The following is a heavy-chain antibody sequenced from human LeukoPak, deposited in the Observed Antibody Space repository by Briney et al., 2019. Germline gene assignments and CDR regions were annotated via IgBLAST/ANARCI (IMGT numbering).Heavy chain of an antibody. V-gene: IGHV4-59*01. Sequence: ASETLSLTCTVSGGSISSYYWSWIRQPLGKGLEWIGYIYYSGSTNYNPSLKSRVTISVDTSKNQFSLKLSSVTAADTAVYYCARDRRYSYGYDYWGQGTLVTVSS. CDR1: GGSISSYY. CDR2: IYYSGST. D-gene: IGHD5-18*01. CDR3: ARDRRYSYGYDY. J-gene: IGHJ4*02.